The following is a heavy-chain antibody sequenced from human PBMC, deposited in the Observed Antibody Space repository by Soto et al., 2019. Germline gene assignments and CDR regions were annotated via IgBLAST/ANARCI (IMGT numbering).Heavy chain of an antibody. CDR2: IWYDGSNK. J-gene: IGHJ4*02. V-gene: IGHV3-33*08. D-gene: IGHD6-19*01. CDR1: GFTFSSYA. Sequence: GGSLRLSCAASGFTFSSYAMHWVRQAPGKGLEWVAVIWYDGSNKYYADSVKGRFTISRDNSKNTLYLQMNSLRAEDTAVYYCARDSSSGWYGEDFDYWGQGTLVTVSS. CDR3: ARDSSSGWYGEDFDY.